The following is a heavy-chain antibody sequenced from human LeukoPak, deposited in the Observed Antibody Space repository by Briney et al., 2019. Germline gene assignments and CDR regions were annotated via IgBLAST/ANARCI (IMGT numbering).Heavy chain of an antibody. Sequence: GGSLRLSCAASGFTFDDYAMHWVRQAPGKGLEWVSLISGDGGSTYYADSVKGRFTISRDNSKNPLYLQMNSLRTEDTALYYCAKSPAAARGLYYFDYWGQGTLVTVSS. CDR1: GFTFDDYA. V-gene: IGHV3-43*02. CDR3: AKSPAAARGLYYFDY. D-gene: IGHD6-6*01. J-gene: IGHJ4*02. CDR2: ISGDGGST.